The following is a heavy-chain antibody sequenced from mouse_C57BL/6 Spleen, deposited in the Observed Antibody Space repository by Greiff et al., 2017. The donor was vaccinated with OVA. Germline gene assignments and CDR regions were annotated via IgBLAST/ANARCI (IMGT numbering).Heavy chain of an antibody. CDR2: IYPGDGDT. D-gene: IGHD3-3*01. J-gene: IGHJ2*01. CDR1: GYAFSSYW. Sequence: VHLVESGAELVKPGASVKISCKASGYAFSSYWMNWVKQRPGKGLEWIGQIYPGDGDTNYNGKFKGKATLTADKSSSTAYMQLSSLTSEDSAVYFCARGEGWDSFDYWGQGTTLTVSS. V-gene: IGHV1-80*01. CDR3: ARGEGWDSFDY.